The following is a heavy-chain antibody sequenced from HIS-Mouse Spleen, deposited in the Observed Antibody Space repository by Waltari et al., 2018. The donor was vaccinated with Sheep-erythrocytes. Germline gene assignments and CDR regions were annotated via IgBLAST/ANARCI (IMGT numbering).Heavy chain of an antibody. CDR1: GFTFSSYG. CDR2: ISYDGSNK. D-gene: IGHD1-1*01. Sequence: LRLSCAASGFTFSSYGMHWVRQAPGKGLEWVEVISYDGSNKYYADSVKGRFTISRDNSKNTLYLQMNSLRAEDTAVYYCAKVRTVNYWYFDLWGRGTLVTVSS. CDR3: AKVRTVNYWYFDL. J-gene: IGHJ2*01. V-gene: IGHV3-30*18.